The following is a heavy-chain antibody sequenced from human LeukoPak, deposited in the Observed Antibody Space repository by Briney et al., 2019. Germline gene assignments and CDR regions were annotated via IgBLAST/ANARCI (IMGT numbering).Heavy chain of an antibody. Sequence: PGRSLRLSCAASGFTFSSYGMHWVRQGPGKGLEWVAVISFDGSKTYYADSVKGRFTISRDSSKNTLYLQMNSLRAEDTAVYYCAKGQIAVAGYYYYGMDVWGKGATVTVSS. CDR3: AKGQIAVAGYYYYGMDV. CDR1: GFTFSSYG. V-gene: IGHV3-30*18. CDR2: ISFDGSKT. J-gene: IGHJ6*04. D-gene: IGHD6-19*01.